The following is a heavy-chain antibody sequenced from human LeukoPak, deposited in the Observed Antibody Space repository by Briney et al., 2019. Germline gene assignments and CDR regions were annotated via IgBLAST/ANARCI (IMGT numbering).Heavy chain of an antibody. Sequence: GGSLRLSCAASGFTFSTYSMNWVRQAPGKGLEWVSSICSSSTNIYYADSVRGRFTISGDNAKNSLYLQMNSLRAEDTAVYYCARQGYDFSFDYWGQGTLVTVSS. CDR3: ARQGYDFSFDY. CDR2: ICSSSTNI. D-gene: IGHD5-12*01. V-gene: IGHV3-21*01. J-gene: IGHJ4*02. CDR1: GFTFSTYS.